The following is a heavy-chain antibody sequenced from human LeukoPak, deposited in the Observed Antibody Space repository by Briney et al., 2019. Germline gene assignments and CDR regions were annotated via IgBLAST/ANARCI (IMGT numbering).Heavy chain of an antibody. J-gene: IGHJ4*02. D-gene: IGHD6-13*01. CDR2: ISSSGSTI. CDR3: AFARAGIEAAGFDY. CDR1: GFTFSDYY. V-gene: IGHV3-11*01. Sequence: GGSLILTCAASGFTFSDYYMSWIRQAPGKGLEGVSYISSSGSTIYYADSVKGRFTISRDNAKNSLYLQMNSLRAEDTAVYYCAFARAGIEAAGFDYWGQGTLVTVSS.